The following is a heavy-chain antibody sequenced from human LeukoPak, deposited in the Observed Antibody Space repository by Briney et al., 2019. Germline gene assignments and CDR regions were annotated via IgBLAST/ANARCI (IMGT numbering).Heavy chain of an antibody. D-gene: IGHD3-22*01. Sequence: ASVNVSCKASGYTFTSYAMNWVRQAPGQGLEWMGWINTNTGNPTYAQGFTGRFVFSLDASVGTAYLQISSLKAEDTAVYYCARGYYYDSSGYYAPRIDYWGQGTLVTVSS. J-gene: IGHJ4*02. V-gene: IGHV7-4-1*02. CDR1: GYTFTSYA. CDR2: INTNTGNP. CDR3: ARGYYYDSSGYYAPRIDY.